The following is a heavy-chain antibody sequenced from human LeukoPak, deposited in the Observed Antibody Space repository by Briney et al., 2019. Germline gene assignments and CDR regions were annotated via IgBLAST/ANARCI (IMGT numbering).Heavy chain of an antibody. V-gene: IGHV3-43*02. Sequence: VGSLRLSCAASGFTFDDYAMHWVRQAPGKGLEWVSLISGDGGSTYYADSVKGRFTISRDNSKNSLYLQMNSLRTEDTALYYCAKGTSDAGYAPFDYWGQGTLVSVSS. CDR3: AKGTSDAGYAPFDY. J-gene: IGHJ4*01. D-gene: IGHD3-9*01. CDR1: GFTFDDYA. CDR2: ISGDGGST.